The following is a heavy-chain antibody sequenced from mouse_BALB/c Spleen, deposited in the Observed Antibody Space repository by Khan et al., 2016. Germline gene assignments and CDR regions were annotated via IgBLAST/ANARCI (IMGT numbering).Heavy chain of an antibody. J-gene: IGHJ3*01. V-gene: IGHV1S136*01. D-gene: IGHD2-13*01. CDR1: GYTFTSYV. CDR2: INPENVGP. Sequence: VQLKQSGPELVKPGTSVKMSCKTSGYTFTSYVIHWVKQKPGQGLEWIGYINPENVGPKYNEKFKGKATLTSDKSSSTAYMELSSLTSEDSAVYYCSRGFGDSFAFWGRGTLVTVSA. CDR3: SRGFGDSFAF.